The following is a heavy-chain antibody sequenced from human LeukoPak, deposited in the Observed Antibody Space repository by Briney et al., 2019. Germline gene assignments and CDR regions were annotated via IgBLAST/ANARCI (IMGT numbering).Heavy chain of an antibody. Sequence: SVKVSCKASGGTFSSYAISWVRQAPGQGLEWMGGIIPIFGTANYAQKFQGRVTITADESTSTAYMELSSLRSEDTAVYYCARDPRPSYCSSTSCYATNWFDRWGQGTLVTVSS. CDR1: GGTFSSYA. CDR2: IIPIFGTA. J-gene: IGHJ5*02. CDR3: ARDPRPSYCSSTSCYATNWFDR. D-gene: IGHD2-2*01. V-gene: IGHV1-69*01.